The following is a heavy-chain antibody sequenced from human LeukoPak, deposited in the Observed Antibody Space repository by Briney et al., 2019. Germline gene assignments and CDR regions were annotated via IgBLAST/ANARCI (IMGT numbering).Heavy chain of an antibody. V-gene: IGHV3-7*01. CDR1: GFTFSSYW. J-gene: IGHJ4*02. CDR3: ARARASGRSGFDY. D-gene: IGHD2-15*01. Sequence: GGSLRLSCVASGFTFSSYWMHWVRQAPGKGLEWVANIKQDGSEKYYVDSVKGRFTISRDNAKNSLFLQMNSLRAEDTAVYYCARARASGRSGFDYWGQGTLVTVSS. CDR2: IKQDGSEK.